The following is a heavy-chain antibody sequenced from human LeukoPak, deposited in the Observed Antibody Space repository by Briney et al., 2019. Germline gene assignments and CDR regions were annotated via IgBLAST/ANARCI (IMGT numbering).Heavy chain of an antibody. D-gene: IGHD6-13*01. Sequence: PSETLSLTCTVSGDSISSYYWSWIRQPPGKGLEWIGYIYYSGSTNYNPSLKSRVTISVDTSKNQFSLKLSSVTAADTAVYYCAARGAAAGKSDYWGQGTLVTVSS. CDR1: GDSISSYY. J-gene: IGHJ4*02. CDR2: IYYSGST. CDR3: AARGAAAGKSDY. V-gene: IGHV4-59*01.